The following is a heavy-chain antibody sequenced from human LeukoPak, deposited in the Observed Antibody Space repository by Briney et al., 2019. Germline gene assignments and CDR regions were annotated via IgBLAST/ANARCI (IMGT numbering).Heavy chain of an antibody. Sequence: GSLRLSCAASGFTFSSYSMSWVRQAPGRGLEWVSVISGNSGATYYADSVKGRFTISRDNAKNTVYLQMNNLRGEDTALYYCSKAGDTNYYRHGDYWGQGTLVTVSS. CDR1: GFTFSSYS. J-gene: IGHJ4*02. V-gene: IGHV3-23*01. CDR2: ISGNSGAT. D-gene: IGHD4-11*01. CDR3: SKAGDTNYYRHGDY.